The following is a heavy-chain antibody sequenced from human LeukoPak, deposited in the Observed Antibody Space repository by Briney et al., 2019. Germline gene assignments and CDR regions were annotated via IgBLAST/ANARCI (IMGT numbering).Heavy chain of an antibody. Sequence: SETLSLTCTVPGGSISSGGYYWSWIRQHPGKGLEWIGYIYYSGSTYYNPSLKSRVTISVDTSKNQFSLKLSSVTAADTAVYYCARAAYCGGDCYSEFDYWGQGTLVTVSS. V-gene: IGHV4-31*03. J-gene: IGHJ4*02. CDR3: ARAAYCGGDCYSEFDY. CDR1: GGSISSGGYY. CDR2: IYYSGST. D-gene: IGHD2-21*02.